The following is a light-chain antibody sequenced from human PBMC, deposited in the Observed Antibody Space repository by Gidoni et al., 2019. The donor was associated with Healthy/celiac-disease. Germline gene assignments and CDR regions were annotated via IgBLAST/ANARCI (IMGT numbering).Light chain of an antibody. Sequence: QSALTQPASVSGSPGQSITISCTGTSSDVGGYNYVSWYQQHPGNAPKLMIYDVSNRPSGVSNRFSGSKSGNTASLTISGLQAEDDADYYCSSYTSSSPYVFGTWTKVTVL. CDR1: SSDVGGYNY. CDR2: DVS. CDR3: SSYTSSSPYV. V-gene: IGLV2-14*01. J-gene: IGLJ1*01.